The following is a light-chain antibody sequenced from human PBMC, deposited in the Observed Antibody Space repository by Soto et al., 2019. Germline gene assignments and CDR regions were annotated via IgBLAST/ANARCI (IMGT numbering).Light chain of an antibody. Sequence: DIPMTQSPSSLSASVGDRVTITCRASQSISTYLNWYQQKPGKAPKVLIYAASSLQSGVPSRFSGSGSGTDFTLTISSLQPEDFATYYCQQSYSIHPTFGPGTKVDIK. J-gene: IGKJ3*01. CDR1: QSISTY. CDR2: AAS. CDR3: QQSYSIHPT. V-gene: IGKV1-39*01.